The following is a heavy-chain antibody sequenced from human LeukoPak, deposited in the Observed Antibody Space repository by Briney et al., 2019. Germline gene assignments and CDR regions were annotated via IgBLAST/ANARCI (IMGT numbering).Heavy chain of an antibody. Sequence: SGTLSLTCTVSGGSISSSSYYWGWIRQPPGKGLEWIGSIYYSGSTYYNPSLESRVTVSVDTSKNQFSLKLSSVTAADTAVYYCARESNYYGSGTGWFDPWGQGTLVTVSS. CDR2: IYYSGST. CDR3: ARESNYYGSGTGWFDP. CDR1: GGSISSSSYY. D-gene: IGHD3-10*01. V-gene: IGHV4-39*07. J-gene: IGHJ5*02.